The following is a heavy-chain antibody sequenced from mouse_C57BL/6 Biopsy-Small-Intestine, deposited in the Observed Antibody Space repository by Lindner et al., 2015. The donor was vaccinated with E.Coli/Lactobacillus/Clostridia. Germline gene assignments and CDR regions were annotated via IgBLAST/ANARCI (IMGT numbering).Heavy chain of an antibody. D-gene: IGHD1-1*01. V-gene: IGHV14-1*01. J-gene: IGHJ3*01. CDR1: GFNIKDYY. CDR3: TTDGSSSWFAY. Sequence: VQLQESGAELVKPGASVKLSCTASGFNIKDYYMHWVKQRPEQGLEWIGRIDPEDSDTEYAPKFQGKATMTADTSSNTAYLQLSSLTSEDTAVYYCTTDGSSSWFAYWGQGTLVTVSA. CDR2: IDPEDSDT.